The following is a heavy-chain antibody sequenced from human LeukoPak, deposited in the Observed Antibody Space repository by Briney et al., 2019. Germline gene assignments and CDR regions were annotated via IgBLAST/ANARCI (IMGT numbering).Heavy chain of an antibody. J-gene: IGHJ4*02. Sequence: PGGSLRLSCAASEFSVGSNYMTWVRQAPGKGLEWVSFIYSGTTHYSDSVKGRFTISRDNSKNTLYLQMNSLRAEDTAVYYCARRAGAYSHPYDYWGQGTLVTVSS. V-gene: IGHV3-53*01. CDR2: IYSGTT. CDR3: ARRAGAYSHPYDY. CDR1: EFSVGSNY. D-gene: IGHD4/OR15-4a*01.